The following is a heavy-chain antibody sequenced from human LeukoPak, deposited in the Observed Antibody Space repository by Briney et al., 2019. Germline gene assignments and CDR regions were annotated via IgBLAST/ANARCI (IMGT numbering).Heavy chain of an antibody. J-gene: IGHJ3*02. CDR3: ARHAYPTSFDI. V-gene: IGHV4-59*08. CDR2: IYYSGST. CDR1: GGSISSYY. Sequence: SETLSLTCTVSGGSISSYYWSWIRQPPGKGLEWIGYIYYSGSTNYNPSLKSRVTITVDTSKNQFSLKLSSVTAADTAVYYCARHAYPTSFDIWGQGTMVTVSS. D-gene: IGHD3-16*01.